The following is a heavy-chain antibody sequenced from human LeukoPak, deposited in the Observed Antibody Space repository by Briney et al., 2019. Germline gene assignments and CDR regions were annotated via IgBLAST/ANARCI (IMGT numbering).Heavy chain of an antibody. Sequence: GGSLRLSCAASGFTFSSYWMSWVRQAPGKGLEWVANIKQGGSEKYYVDSVKGRFTISRDNAKNSLYLQMNSLRAEDTAVYYCARDMYYYYDSSGYYLSDYWGQGTLVTVSS. V-gene: IGHV3-7*01. CDR3: ARDMYYYYDSSGYYLSDY. CDR1: GFTFSSYW. CDR2: IKQGGSEK. J-gene: IGHJ4*02. D-gene: IGHD3-22*01.